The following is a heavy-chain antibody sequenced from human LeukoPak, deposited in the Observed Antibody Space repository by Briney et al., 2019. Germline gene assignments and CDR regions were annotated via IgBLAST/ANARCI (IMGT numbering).Heavy chain of an antibody. V-gene: IGHV1-69*04. J-gene: IGHJ3*02. CDR1: GGTFSSYA. CDR2: IIPILGIA. Sequence: SVKASCKASGGTFSSYAISWVRQAPGQGLEWMGRIIPILGIANCAQKFQGRVTITADKSTSTAYMELSSLRSEDTAVYYCARGGHIVVVTDDAFDIWGQGTMVTVSS. CDR3: ARGGHIVVVTDDAFDI. D-gene: IGHD2-21*02.